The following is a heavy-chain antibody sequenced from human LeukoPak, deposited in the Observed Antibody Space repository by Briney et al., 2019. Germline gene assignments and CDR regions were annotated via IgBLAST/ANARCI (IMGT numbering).Heavy chain of an antibody. V-gene: IGHV4-59*08. J-gene: IGHJ5*02. D-gene: IGHD3-10*01. CDR1: GGSISSYY. CDR2: IYYSGST. CDR3: ARYREVPANWFDP. Sequence: SETLSLTCTLSGGSISSYYWSWIRQPPGKGLEWIGYIYYSGSTNYNPSLKSRVTISVDTSKNQFSLKLSSVTAADTAVYYCARYREVPANWFDPWGQGTLVTVSS.